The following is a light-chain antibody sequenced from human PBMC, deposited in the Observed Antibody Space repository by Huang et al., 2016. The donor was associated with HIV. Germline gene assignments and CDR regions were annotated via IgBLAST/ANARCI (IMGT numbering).Light chain of an antibody. V-gene: IGKV1-33*01. CDR2: DAS. CDR1: QDIRRY. CDR3: QQYDSLYT. Sequence: DIRMSQSPSFLSASIGDRVTITCQASQDIRRYLNWYQQKQGKAPKLLIYDASNLETGVPSRFAGSGSGTNFTFTISSLQSEDIATYYCQQYDSLYTFGQGTKLEIK. J-gene: IGKJ2*01.